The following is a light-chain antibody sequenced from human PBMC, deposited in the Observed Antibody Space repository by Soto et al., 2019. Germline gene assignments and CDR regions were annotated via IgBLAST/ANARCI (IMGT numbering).Light chain of an antibody. Sequence: SVLTQPHSASGTPGQRVTISWSGSSSNIGSNTVNWYHQLPGTAPKLLIYSNNQRPSGVPDRFSGSKSGTSASLAISGLQSEDEVDYYCAAWDDRLNGRVFGEWTKLTVL. CDR2: SNN. CDR1: SSNIGSNT. J-gene: IGLJ2*01. CDR3: AAWDDRLNGRV. V-gene: IGLV1-44*01.